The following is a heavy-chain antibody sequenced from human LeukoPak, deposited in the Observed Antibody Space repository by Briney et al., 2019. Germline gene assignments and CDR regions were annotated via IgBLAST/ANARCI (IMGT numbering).Heavy chain of an antibody. J-gene: IGHJ4*02. D-gene: IGHD5-18*01. CDR3: ASSLNTVMVSPYFFDY. CDR1: GFTFSDYY. Sequence: GGSLRLSCAASGFTFSDYYMTWIRQAPGQGLEWISYTSSNGVSSYYADSVRGRSTISRDDARNSLSLYMNSLRAEDTAVYFCASSLNTVMVSPYFFDYWGQGTLVTVSS. CDR2: TSSNGVSS. V-gene: IGHV3-11*04.